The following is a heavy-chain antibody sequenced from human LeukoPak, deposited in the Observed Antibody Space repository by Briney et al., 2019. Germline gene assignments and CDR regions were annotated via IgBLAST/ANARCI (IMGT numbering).Heavy chain of an antibody. Sequence: SVKVSCKASGGTFSSYAISWVRQAPGHGLEWMGRIIPIFGTANYAQEFQGRVTITTDESTSTAYMELSSLRSEDTAVYYCARALTYYYDSSGFDWGQGTLVTVSS. CDR3: ARALTYYYDSSGFD. D-gene: IGHD3-22*01. CDR2: IIPIFGTA. J-gene: IGHJ4*02. CDR1: GGTFSSYA. V-gene: IGHV1-69*05.